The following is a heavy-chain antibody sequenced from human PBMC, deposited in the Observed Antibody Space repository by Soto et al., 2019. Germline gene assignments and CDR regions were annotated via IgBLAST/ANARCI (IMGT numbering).Heavy chain of an antibody. J-gene: IGHJ4*02. CDR1: GFTFSSYW. CDR3: ASADSGYLFGIFDY. D-gene: IGHD3-22*01. CDR2: IKKDGSEK. V-gene: IGHV3-7*03. Sequence: GGSLRLSCAASGFTFSSYWMSWFRQAPGKGLEWVANIKKDGSEKNYVDSVKGRFTISRDNAKNSVYLQMNSLRAEDTAVYYCASADSGYLFGIFDYWGQGTLVTVSS.